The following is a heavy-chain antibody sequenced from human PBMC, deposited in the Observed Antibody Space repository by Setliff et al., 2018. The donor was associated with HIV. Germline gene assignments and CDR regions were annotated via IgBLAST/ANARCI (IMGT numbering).Heavy chain of an antibody. CDR2: IIPIFGTA. CDR1: GGTFSSYA. D-gene: IGHD1-20*01. Sequence: WASVKVSCKASGGTFSSYAISWVRQAPGQGLEWMGGIIPIFGTANYAQKFQGRVTITTDESTSTAYMELSSLRSEDTAVYYCAASITGTPDYFDYWGQGTLVTVSS. V-gene: IGHV1-69*05. J-gene: IGHJ4*02. CDR3: AASITGTPDYFDY.